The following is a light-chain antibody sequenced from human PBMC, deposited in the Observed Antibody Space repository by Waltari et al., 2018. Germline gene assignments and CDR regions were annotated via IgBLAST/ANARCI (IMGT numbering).Light chain of an antibody. CDR2: KAS. J-gene: IGKJ4*01. CDR1: QIISKL. V-gene: IGKV1-5*03. CDR3: QQYNSYSLLS. Sequence: CRASQIISKLLAWYQQKPGKAPKLLIYKASTLESGVPSRFSGSGSGTEFTLTISSLQPEDFATYYCQQYNSYSLLSFGGGTKVEIK.